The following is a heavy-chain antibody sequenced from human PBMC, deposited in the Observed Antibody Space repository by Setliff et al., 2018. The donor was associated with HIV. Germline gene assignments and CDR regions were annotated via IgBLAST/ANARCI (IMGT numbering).Heavy chain of an antibody. CDR1: GFTFNSYW. CDR3: AREGAGSSSWYGGYYYYYYGMDV. Sequence: PGGSLRLSCATSGFTFNSYWMHWVRQAPGKGLEWVAVIWYDGSNKYYADSVKGRFTISRDNSNNTLYLQMNSLRAEDTAVYYCAREGAGSSSWYGGYYYYYYGMDVWGQGTTVTVSS. CDR2: IWYDGSNK. V-gene: IGHV3-33*08. D-gene: IGHD6-13*01. J-gene: IGHJ6*02.